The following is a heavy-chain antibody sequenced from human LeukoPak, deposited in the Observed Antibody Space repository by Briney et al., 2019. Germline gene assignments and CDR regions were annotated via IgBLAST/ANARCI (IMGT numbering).Heavy chain of an antibody. CDR3: ASVRGVIGRFDY. CDR1: GCTFSSYA. J-gene: IGHJ4*02. V-gene: IGHV1-69*13. D-gene: IGHD3-10*02. Sequence: SVKVSCKASGCTFSSYAISRVRQAPGQGLEWMGGIIPIFGTANYAQKFQGRVTITADESTSTAYMELSSLRSEDTAVYYCASVRGVIGRFDYWGQGTLVTVSS. CDR2: IIPIFGTA.